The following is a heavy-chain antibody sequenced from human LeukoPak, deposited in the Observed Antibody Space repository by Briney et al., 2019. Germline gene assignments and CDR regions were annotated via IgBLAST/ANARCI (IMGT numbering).Heavy chain of an antibody. CDR1: GGSISSYY. D-gene: IGHD5-24*01. CDR3: ARWGVEMATQDYYYGMDV. J-gene: IGHJ6*02. V-gene: IGHV3-53*01. Sequence: ETLSLTCTVSGGSISSYYWSWVRQAPGKGLEWVSIIYSGGRTYYADSVKGRFTISRDNSKNTLYLQMNSLRAEDTAVYYCARWGVEMATQDYYYGMDVWGQGTTVTVSS. CDR2: IYSGGRT.